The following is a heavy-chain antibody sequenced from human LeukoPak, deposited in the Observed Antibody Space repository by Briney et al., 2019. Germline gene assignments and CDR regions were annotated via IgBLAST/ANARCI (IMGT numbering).Heavy chain of an antibody. Sequence: PGGSLRLSCAASGFTFSDYYMNWIRQAPGKGLEWISYIGSSGSTIYYADSVKGRFTISRDNAKNSLYLQMNSLRAEDTAVYYCARAPLGGAFDIWGQGTMVTVSS. CDR2: IGSSGSTI. CDR3: ARAPLGGAFDI. CDR1: GFTFSDYY. V-gene: IGHV3-11*01. J-gene: IGHJ3*02.